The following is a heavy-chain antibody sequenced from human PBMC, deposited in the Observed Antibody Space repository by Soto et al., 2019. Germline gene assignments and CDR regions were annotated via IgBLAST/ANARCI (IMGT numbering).Heavy chain of an antibody. Sequence: PGGSLRLSCAASGFTFSSYNMNWVRQAPGKGLVWVSRINSDGSSTSYADSVKGRFTISRDNAKNTLYLQMNSLRAEDTAVYYCAREACGGSCSDYWGQGTLVTVSS. CDR2: INSDGSST. CDR3: AREACGGSCSDY. J-gene: IGHJ4*02. V-gene: IGHV3-74*01. D-gene: IGHD2-15*01. CDR1: GFTFSSYN.